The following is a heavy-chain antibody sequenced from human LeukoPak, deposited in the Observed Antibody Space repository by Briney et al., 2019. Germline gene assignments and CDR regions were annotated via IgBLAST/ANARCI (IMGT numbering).Heavy chain of an antibody. D-gene: IGHD3-22*01. J-gene: IGHJ4*02. CDR3: ARGQGTYDSSGYIDY. CDR2: INHSGST. Sequence: PSETLSLTCAVYGGSLSGYYWSWIRQPPGKGLEWIGEINHSGSTNYNPSLKSRVTISVDTSKNQFSLKLTSVTAADTAVYYCARGQGTYDSSGYIDYWGQGTLVTVSS. CDR1: GGSLSGYY. V-gene: IGHV4-34*01.